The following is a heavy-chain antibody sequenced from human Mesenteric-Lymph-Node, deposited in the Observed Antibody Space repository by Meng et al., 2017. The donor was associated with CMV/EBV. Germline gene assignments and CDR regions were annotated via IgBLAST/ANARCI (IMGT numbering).Heavy chain of an antibody. J-gene: IGHJ6*02. V-gene: IGHV3-21*01. Sequence: GESLKISCAASGFTVSSSNMNWVRQAPGKGLEWVSSISSSSSYIYYADSVKGRFTISRDNAKNSLYLQMNSLRAEDTAVYYCARDWDFWSGYASPYYYYYYGMDVWGQGTTVTVSS. D-gene: IGHD3-3*01. CDR3: ARDWDFWSGYASPYYYYYYGMDV. CDR1: GFTVSSSN. CDR2: ISSSSSYI.